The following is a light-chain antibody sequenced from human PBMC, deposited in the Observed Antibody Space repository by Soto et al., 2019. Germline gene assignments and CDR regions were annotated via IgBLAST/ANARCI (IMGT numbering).Light chain of an antibody. CDR2: KIS. CDR1: LSLVDSGGNTY. J-gene: IGKJ1*01. CDR3: MQRTLWPWT. V-gene: IGKV2-30*01. Sequence: DVVMTQSPLSLPVTLGQPASISCTSSLSLVDSGGNTYFNWYQQRPGQSPRRLIYKISNRESGVPDRFSASGSGTDFTLRISRVEAEDLGVYYCMQRTLWPWTFGQGTKVDIK.